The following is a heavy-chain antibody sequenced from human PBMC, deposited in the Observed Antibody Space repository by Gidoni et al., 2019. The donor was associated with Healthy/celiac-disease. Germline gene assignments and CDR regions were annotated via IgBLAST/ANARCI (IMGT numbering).Heavy chain of an antibody. CDR2: INHSGST. Sequence: QVQLQQWGAGLLKPSETLSLTCAVYGGSFSGYYWSWIPQPPGKGLEWIGEINHSGSTNYNPSLKSRVTISVDTSKNQFSLKLSSVTAADTAVYYCAREGSSSAFDYWGQGTLVTVSS. D-gene: IGHD6-6*01. V-gene: IGHV4-34*01. J-gene: IGHJ4*02. CDR3: AREGSSSAFDY. CDR1: GGSFSGYY.